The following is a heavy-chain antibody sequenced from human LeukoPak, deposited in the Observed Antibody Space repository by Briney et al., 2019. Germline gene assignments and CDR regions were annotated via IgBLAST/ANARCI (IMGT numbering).Heavy chain of an antibody. D-gene: IGHD3-10*01. V-gene: IGHV1-3*01. CDR1: GYTFTRNA. Sequence: GASVKVSCKASGYTFTRNAVHWVRRARGQRLEWMGWINGGNGNTKYSQKFQGRVTITRDTSASTTHLEVNSLRPEDTALYYCARRGDAAGSPLDYWGQGTLVTVAS. CDR3: ARRGDAAGSPLDY. J-gene: IGHJ4*02. CDR2: INGGNGNT.